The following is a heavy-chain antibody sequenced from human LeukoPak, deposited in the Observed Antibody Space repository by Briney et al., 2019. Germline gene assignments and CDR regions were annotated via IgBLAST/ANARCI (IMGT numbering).Heavy chain of an antibody. CDR2: IYYSGST. V-gene: IGHV4-59*01. J-gene: IGHJ4*02. CDR1: GGSISSYY. CDR3: ARVNTAMIQAIDY. D-gene: IGHD5-18*01. Sequence: SETLSLTCTVSGGSISSYYWSWIRQPPGKGLEWIGYIYYSGSTNYSPSLKSRVTISVDTSKNQFSLKLSSVTAADTAVYYCARVNTAMIQAIDYWGQGTLVTVSS.